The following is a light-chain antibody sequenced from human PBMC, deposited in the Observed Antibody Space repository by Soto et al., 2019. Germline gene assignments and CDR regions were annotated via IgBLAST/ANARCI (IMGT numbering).Light chain of an antibody. CDR1: QSVLYSSNNKNY. CDR2: WAS. J-gene: IGKJ1*01. V-gene: IGKV4-1*01. Sequence: DIVMTQSPDSLAVSLGERATINCKSSQSVLYSSNNKNYLAWYQQKPGQPPKLLIYWASTRESGVPDRFSGSGCGTDFTLTISSLQAEDVALYYCQQYYSTPPTFGQGTKVEIK. CDR3: QQYYSTPPT.